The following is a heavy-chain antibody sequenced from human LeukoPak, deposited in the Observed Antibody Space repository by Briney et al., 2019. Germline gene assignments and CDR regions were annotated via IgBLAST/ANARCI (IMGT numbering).Heavy chain of an antibody. V-gene: IGHV3-74*01. Sequence: GGSLRLSCAASGFTFSTYWMHWVRQAPGKGLVWVSRINSEGSSTTYADSVKGRFTISRDNAKNTLYLQMNSLRAEDTALYYCARHYSYGMDVWGQGPTVTVSS. CDR2: INSEGSST. CDR1: GFTFSTYW. J-gene: IGHJ6*02. CDR3: ARHYSYGMDV.